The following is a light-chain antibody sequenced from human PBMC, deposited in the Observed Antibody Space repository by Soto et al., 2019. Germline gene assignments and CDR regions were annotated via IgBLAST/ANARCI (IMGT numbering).Light chain of an antibody. CDR3: CSYGGRNTFV. V-gene: IGLV2-23*02. CDR2: EVS. J-gene: IGLJ1*01. CDR1: RSDVGSYNL. Sequence: QSALAQPASVSGSPGQSITIAWTETRSDVGSYNLVSWYQQHPGKAPKLMIYEVSKRPSGVSNRFSGSKSGNTASLTISGLQAEDEADYSCCSYGGRNTFVFGTGTKLTVL.